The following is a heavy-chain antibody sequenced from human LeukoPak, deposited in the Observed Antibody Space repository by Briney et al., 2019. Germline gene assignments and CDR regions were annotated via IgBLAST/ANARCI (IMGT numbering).Heavy chain of an antibody. Sequence: SETLSLTCAVSGGSFSGYYWSWIRQPPGKGLEWIGEINHSGSTNYNPSLKSRVTISVDTSKNQFSLKLSSVTAADTAVYYCARLRRGGNRYYYYYYMDVWGKGTTVTVSS. V-gene: IGHV4-34*01. D-gene: IGHD4-23*01. CDR1: GGSFSGYY. CDR3: ARLRRGGNRYYYYYYMDV. J-gene: IGHJ6*03. CDR2: INHSGST.